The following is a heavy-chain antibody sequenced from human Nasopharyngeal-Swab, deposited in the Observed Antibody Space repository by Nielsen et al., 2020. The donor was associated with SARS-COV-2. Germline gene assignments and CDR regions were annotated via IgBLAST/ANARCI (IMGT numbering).Heavy chain of an antibody. CDR3: AREYDSSGYAYFDY. J-gene: IGHJ4*02. V-gene: IGHV4-34*01. CDR1: GGSFSGYY. Sequence: SETLSLTCAVYGGSFSGYYWSWIRQPPGKGLEWIGEINHSGSTNYNPSLKSRVTISVDTSKNQFSLKLSSVTAADTAVYYCAREYDSSGYAYFDYWGQGTLVTVSS. CDR2: INHSGST. D-gene: IGHD3-22*01.